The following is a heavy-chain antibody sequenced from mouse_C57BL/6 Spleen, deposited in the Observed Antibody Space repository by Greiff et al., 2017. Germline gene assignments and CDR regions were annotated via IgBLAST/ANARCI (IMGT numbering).Heavy chain of an antibody. Sequence: QVQLQQPGAELVKPGASVKLSCKASGYTFTSYWMHWVKQRPGQGLEWIGMIHPNSGSTNYNEKFKSKATLTVDKSSSTAYMQLSSLTSEDSAVYYCARAYYGSSCWYFDVWGTGTTVTVSS. CDR2: IHPNSGST. V-gene: IGHV1-64*01. J-gene: IGHJ1*03. CDR3: ARAYYGSSCWYFDV. D-gene: IGHD1-1*01. CDR1: GYTFTSYW.